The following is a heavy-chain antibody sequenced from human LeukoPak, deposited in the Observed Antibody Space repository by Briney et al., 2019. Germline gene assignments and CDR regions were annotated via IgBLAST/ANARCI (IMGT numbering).Heavy chain of an antibody. J-gene: IGHJ4*02. V-gene: IGHV3-48*03. CDR1: GFTFSSYE. Sequence: PGGSLRLSCAASGFTFSSYEMNWVRQAPEKGLEWVSYISSGSTIYYADSVKGRFTISRDNAKNSLYLQMNSLRAEDTAVYYCARWSCSSTSCPSDYWGQGTLVTVSS. CDR2: ISSGSTI. CDR3: ARWSCSSTSCPSDY. D-gene: IGHD2-2*01.